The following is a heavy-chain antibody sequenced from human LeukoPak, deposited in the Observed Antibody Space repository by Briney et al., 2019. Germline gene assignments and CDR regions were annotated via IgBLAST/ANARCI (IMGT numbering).Heavy chain of an antibody. CDR1: GGSISSSSYY. CDR3: ARHSSGWYSPYFQH. D-gene: IGHD6-19*01. V-gene: IGHV4-39*01. J-gene: IGHJ1*01. Sequence: QLQLQESGPGLVKPSETLSLTCTVSGGSISSSSYYWGWIRQPPGKGLEWIGSIYYSGSTYYSPSLKSRVTISVDTSKNQFSLKLSSVTAADTAVYYCARHSSGWYSPYFQHWGQGTLVTVSS. CDR2: IYYSGST.